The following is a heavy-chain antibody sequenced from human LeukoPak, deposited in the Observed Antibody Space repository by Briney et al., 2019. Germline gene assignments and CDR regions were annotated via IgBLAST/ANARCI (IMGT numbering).Heavy chain of an antibody. D-gene: IGHD1-1*01. Sequence: GGSLRLSCAASGFTFSSYEMNWVRQAPGKGLEWVSSISSSSSYIYYADSVKGRFTISRDNAKNSLYLQMNSLRAEDTAVYYCARDQNNWNEKDYWGQGTLVTVSS. CDR3: ARDQNNWNEKDY. CDR1: GFTFSSYE. V-gene: IGHV3-21*01. J-gene: IGHJ4*02. CDR2: ISSSSSYI.